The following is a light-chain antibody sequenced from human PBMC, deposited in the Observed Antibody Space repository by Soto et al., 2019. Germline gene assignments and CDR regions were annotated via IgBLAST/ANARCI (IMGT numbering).Light chain of an antibody. J-gene: IGKJ5*01. CDR2: DAS. CDR1: QSLNRW. Sequence: DIGMIQSPSSLSAYVGDRVTITFRASQSLNRWLAWYQQKPGKAPKLLIYDASSLQSGVPSRFSGSGSGTEFALTISSLQSEDFATYYCQQSYTTPITFGQGTRLEIK. CDR3: QQSYTTPIT. V-gene: IGKV1-5*01.